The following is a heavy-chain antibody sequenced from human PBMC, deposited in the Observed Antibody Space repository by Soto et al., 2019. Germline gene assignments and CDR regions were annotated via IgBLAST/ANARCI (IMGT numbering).Heavy chain of an antibody. CDR1: GGSISSYY. CDR3: ARVEAVAGGIQNDY. CDR2: IYYSGST. Sequence: PSETLSLTCTVSGGSISSYYWSWIRQPPGKGLEWIGYIYYSGSTNYNPSLKSRVTISVDTSKNQFSLKLSSVTAADAAVYYCARVEAVAGGIQNDYWGQGTLVTVSS. D-gene: IGHD6-19*01. V-gene: IGHV4-59*01. J-gene: IGHJ4*02.